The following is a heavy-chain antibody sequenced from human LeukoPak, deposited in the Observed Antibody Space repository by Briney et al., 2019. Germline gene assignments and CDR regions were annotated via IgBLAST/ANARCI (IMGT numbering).Heavy chain of an antibody. CDR2: IYPGDSDT. J-gene: IGHJ4*02. V-gene: IGHV5-51*01. D-gene: IGHD3-9*01. CDR3: ARRGTHYDILTGYYSSWYYFDY. CDR1: GYSFTSYW. Sequence: GESLKISCKGSGYSFTSYWIGWVRQMPGKGLEWMGIIYPGDSDTRYSPSFQGQVTISADKSISTAYLRWSSLKASDTAMYYCARRGTHYDILTGYYSSWYYFDYWGQGTLVTVSS.